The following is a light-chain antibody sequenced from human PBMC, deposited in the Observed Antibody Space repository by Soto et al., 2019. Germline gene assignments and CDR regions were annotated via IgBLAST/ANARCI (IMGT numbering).Light chain of an antibody. V-gene: IGKV3-20*01. Sequence: VLPQSPDTLSLSPGDRVTLSCRASQSVRSTFLAWYQQKPGQAPRLLIYGASGRPAAIPDRFSGSGSGTDFTLTISRLEPEDFAMYYCQQYDSSPYTFGRGTRLEIK. CDR1: QSVRSTF. CDR2: GAS. CDR3: QQYDSSPYT. J-gene: IGKJ2*01.